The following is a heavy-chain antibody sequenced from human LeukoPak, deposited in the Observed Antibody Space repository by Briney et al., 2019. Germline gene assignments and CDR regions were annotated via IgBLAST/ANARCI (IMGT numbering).Heavy chain of an antibody. V-gene: IGHV4-59*11. CDR1: GGSISSHY. D-gene: IGHD1-26*01. J-gene: IGHJ4*02. CDR2: IYYSGST. Sequence: SEALSLTCTVSGGSISSHYWSWIRQPPGKGLEWIGYIYYSGSTNYNPSLKSRVTISVDTSKNQFSLKLSSVTAADTAVYYCARETEVGAAFDYWGQGTLVTVSS. CDR3: ARETEVGAAFDY.